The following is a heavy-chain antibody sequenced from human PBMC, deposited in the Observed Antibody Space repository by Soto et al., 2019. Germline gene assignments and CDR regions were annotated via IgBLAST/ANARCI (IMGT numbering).Heavy chain of an antibody. J-gene: IGHJ6*03. CDR3: ARGVNNWNDGGYFYYPMEV. Sequence: QVQLQESGPGLVKPSETLSLTCTVSGDSIDSFFWSWIRQPPGKGLEWIGYVHYTGSSNYSPSLKSRVTILVDTSKNQFSLKLNSVTAADTAVYYCARGVNNWNDGGYFYYPMEVWGNGTTVTVSS. CDR1: GDSIDSFF. D-gene: IGHD1-20*01. CDR2: VHYTGSS. V-gene: IGHV4-59*01.